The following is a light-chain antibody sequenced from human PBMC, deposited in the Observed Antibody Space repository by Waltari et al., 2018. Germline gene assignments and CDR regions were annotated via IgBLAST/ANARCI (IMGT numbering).Light chain of an antibody. V-gene: IGKV1-5*03. CDR2: KAS. CDR1: QSISSW. CDR3: QQYNSFRA. Sequence: DIQMSQSPSTLSASVGDRVTITCRASQSISSWLAWYQQKPGKVPKLLIYKASTLEGGVPSRFSGSGSGTEFTLTISSLQPDDSATYYCQQYNSFRAFGQGTKVEIK. J-gene: IGKJ1*01.